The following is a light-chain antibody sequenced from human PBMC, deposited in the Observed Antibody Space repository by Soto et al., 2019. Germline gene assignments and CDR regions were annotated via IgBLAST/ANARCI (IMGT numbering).Light chain of an antibody. CDR1: QSVSSD. V-gene: IGKV3D-15*01. CDR3: QQYKSLSVT. CDR2: DIF. Sequence: EILMTQSPATLSASLGDRATLSCRASQSVSSDLAWYQQKPGEAPRLVIYDIFAWARGVPTRISGSGSGTKFTLTIGSLQSEDFAIYYCQQYKSLSVTFGGGTKVDIK. J-gene: IGKJ4*01.